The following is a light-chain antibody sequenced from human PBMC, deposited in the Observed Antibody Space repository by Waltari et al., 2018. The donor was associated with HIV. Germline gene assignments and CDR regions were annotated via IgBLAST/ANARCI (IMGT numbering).Light chain of an antibody. CDR3: CSYVGGYTFV. CDR2: DVS. J-gene: IGLJ3*02. V-gene: IGLV2-11*01. CDR1: SSDVGDNNY. Sequence: QSALTQPRSVSGSPGQSVTISCTGTSSDVGDNNYVSWYQHHPGKAPKLIIYDVSKRPSGVPDRFSGSKSGNTVSLTSSGLQAEDEGDYYYCSYVGGYTFVFGGGTKLTVL.